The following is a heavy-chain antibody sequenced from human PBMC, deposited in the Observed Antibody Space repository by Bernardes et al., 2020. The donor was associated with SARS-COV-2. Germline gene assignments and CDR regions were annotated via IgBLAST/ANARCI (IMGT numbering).Heavy chain of an antibody. CDR3: VRGGSYNWNDLDY. V-gene: IGHV3-74*01. J-gene: IGHJ4*02. CDR1: GFTFNNYW. D-gene: IGHD1-20*01. Sequence: GGSLRLSCAGSGFTFNNYWMHWVRQAPGKGLVWVSHINGDGSSTNYADSVKGRFTISRDNAKNTLYLQLNSLRDEDTAVYNCVRGGSYNWNDLDYWGQGTLVTVSS. CDR2: INGDGSST.